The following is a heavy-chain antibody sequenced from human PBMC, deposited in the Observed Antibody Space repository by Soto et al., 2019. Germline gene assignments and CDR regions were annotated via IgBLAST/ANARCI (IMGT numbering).Heavy chain of an antibody. Sequence: QVQLVQSGAEVKKPGASVKVSCKASGYTFTSYGISWVRQAPGQGLEWMGWISAYNGNTNYAQKLQGRVTVTTDTSTSTAYMRLRSLRPVDTAVYYCARGGYCSGGSCYSGWFDPWGQGTLVTVSS. CDR3: ARGGYCSGGSCYSGWFDP. D-gene: IGHD2-15*01. V-gene: IGHV1-18*04. CDR2: ISAYNGNT. CDR1: GYTFTSYG. J-gene: IGHJ5*02.